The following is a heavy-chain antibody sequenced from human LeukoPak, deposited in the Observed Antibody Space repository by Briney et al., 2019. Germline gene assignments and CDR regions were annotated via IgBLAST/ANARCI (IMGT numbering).Heavy chain of an antibody. CDR1: GFTFDDYG. Sequence: GGSLRLSCAASGFTFDDYGMSWVRQAPGKGLEWVSGINWNGGSTGYADSVKGRFTISRDNSRNTLYLHMSSLRADDTAKYFCAKDAPRGYNYGYFDYWGQGTLVTVSS. V-gene: IGHV3-20*04. CDR3: AKDAPRGYNYGYFDY. D-gene: IGHD5-18*01. CDR2: INWNGGST. J-gene: IGHJ4*02.